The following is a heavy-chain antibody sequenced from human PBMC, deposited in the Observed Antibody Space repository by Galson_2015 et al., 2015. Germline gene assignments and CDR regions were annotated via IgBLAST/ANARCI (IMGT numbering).Heavy chain of an antibody. Sequence: GGDTAFYADAVMGRFTISRDDSKNTLYLQMNSLRAEDTAVYYCARKGYNNWFFDLWGRGTPVSVSS. D-gene: IGHD1-20*01. CDR3: ARKGYNNWFFDL. CDR2: GGDTA. V-gene: IGHV3-33*01. J-gene: IGHJ4*02.